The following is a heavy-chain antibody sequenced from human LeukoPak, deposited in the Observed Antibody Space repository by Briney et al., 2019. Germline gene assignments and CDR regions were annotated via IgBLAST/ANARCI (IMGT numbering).Heavy chain of an antibody. J-gene: IGHJ6*04. Sequence: SETLSLTCTVSGGSISSSSYYWGWIRQPPGKGLEWIGSIYYSGSTYYNPSLKSRVTISVDTSKNQFSLKLSSVTAADTAVYYCARVGCCSGGSCPDVWGKGTTVTVSS. D-gene: IGHD2-15*01. CDR3: ARVGCCSGGSCPDV. CDR1: GGSISSSSYY. V-gene: IGHV4-39*07. CDR2: IYYSGST.